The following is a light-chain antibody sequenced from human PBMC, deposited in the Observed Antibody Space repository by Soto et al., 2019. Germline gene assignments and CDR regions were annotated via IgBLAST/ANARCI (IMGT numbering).Light chain of an antibody. Sequence: QSVLTQPPSVSGAPGQRVTISCTGSSSNIGAGYVVHWYQQLPGAAPKLLIFSDNNRPSGVPDRFSGSKSGTSASLAISGLQSEDEADYYCATWDDRLNGYVFGSGTKVTVL. V-gene: IGLV1-40*01. CDR2: SDN. CDR3: ATWDDRLNGYV. J-gene: IGLJ1*01. CDR1: SSNIGAGYV.